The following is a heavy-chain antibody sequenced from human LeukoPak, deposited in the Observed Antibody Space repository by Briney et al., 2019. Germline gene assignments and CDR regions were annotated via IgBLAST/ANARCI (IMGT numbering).Heavy chain of an antibody. CDR1: GDSISYNY. D-gene: IGHD3-3*01. J-gene: IGHJ5*02. Sequence: SETLSLTCTVSGDSISYNYWSWIRQPPGKGLEWIGYIYYSGDTYYNPSLKSRVTISADRSKNQFSLTLSSVTAADAAVYYCARAKGHYYDFSSGTHRFDAWGQGTLVTVSS. CDR3: ARAKGHYYDFSSGTHRFDA. V-gene: IGHV4-59*01. CDR2: IYYSGDT.